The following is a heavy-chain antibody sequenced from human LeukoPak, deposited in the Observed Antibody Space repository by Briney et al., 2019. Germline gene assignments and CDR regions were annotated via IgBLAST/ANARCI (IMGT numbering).Heavy chain of an antibody. CDR2: INSDGSST. J-gene: IGHJ5*02. CDR3: ARERRSASRFDP. CDR1: GFTFSSFW. D-gene: IGHD6-6*01. Sequence: GSLRLSCAASGFTFSSFWMHWVRQAPGKGLVWVSRINSDGSSTTYADSVKGRFTISRDNSKNTLYLQMNSLRAEDTAVYYCARERRSASRFDPWGQGTLVTVSS. V-gene: IGHV3-74*01.